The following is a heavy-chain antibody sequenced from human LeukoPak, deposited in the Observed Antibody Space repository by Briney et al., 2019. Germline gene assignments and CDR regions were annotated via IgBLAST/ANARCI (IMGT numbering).Heavy chain of an antibody. Sequence: NPSETLSLTCTVSGGSIGSYYWSWIRQPPGKGLEWIGYIYYSGSTNYNPSLKSRVTISVDTSKNQFSLKLSSVTAADTAVYYCARDYYGSGDPVFDYWGQGTLVTVSS. D-gene: IGHD3-10*01. CDR3: ARDYYGSGDPVFDY. J-gene: IGHJ4*02. CDR2: IYYSGST. V-gene: IGHV4-59*01. CDR1: GGSIGSYY.